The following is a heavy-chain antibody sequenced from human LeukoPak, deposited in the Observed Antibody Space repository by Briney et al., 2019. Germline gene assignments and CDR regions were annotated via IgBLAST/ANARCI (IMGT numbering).Heavy chain of an antibody. D-gene: IGHD6-19*01. Sequence: SETLSLTCTVSGGSISSSSYYWGWIRQPPGKGLEWIGSIYYSGSTYYNPSLKSRVTISVDTSKNQFSLKLSSVTAADTAVYYCARKGRSGSGWPKRETYNWFDPWGQGTLVTVSS. CDR1: GGSISSSSYY. V-gene: IGHV4-39*01. J-gene: IGHJ5*02. CDR2: IYYSGST. CDR3: ARKGRSGSGWPKRETYNWFDP.